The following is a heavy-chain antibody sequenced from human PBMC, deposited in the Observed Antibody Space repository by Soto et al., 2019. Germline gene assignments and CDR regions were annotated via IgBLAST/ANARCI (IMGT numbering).Heavy chain of an antibody. CDR2: IYYSGST. CDR3: ASPKTAFNNWLDP. V-gene: IGHV4-39*01. J-gene: IGHJ5*02. CDR1: GGSISSSSYY. D-gene: IGHD3-3*02. Sequence: SETLSLTCTVSGGSISSSSYYWGWIRQPPGKGLEWIGSIYYSGSTYYNPSLKSRVTISVDTSKNQFSLKLSSVTAADTAVYYCASPKTAFNNWLDPWGQGTLVTVSS.